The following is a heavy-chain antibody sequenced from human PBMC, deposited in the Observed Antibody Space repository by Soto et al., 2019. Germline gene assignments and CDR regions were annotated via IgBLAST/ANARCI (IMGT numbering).Heavy chain of an antibody. Sequence: QVQLVESGGGVVQPGRSLRLSCAASGFTFSSYAMHWVRQAPGKGLEWVAVISYDGSNKYYADSVKGRFTISRDNSKNTLYLQMNSLRAEDTAVYYCARDWEHYSSGTNFVYWGQGTLVTVSS. D-gene: IGHD6-19*01. J-gene: IGHJ4*02. CDR2: ISYDGSNK. CDR1: GFTFSSYA. CDR3: ARDWEHYSSGTNFVY. V-gene: IGHV3-30-3*01.